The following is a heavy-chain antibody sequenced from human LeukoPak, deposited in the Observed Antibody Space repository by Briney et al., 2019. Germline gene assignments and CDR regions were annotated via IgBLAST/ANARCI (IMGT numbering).Heavy chain of an antibody. D-gene: IGHD3-22*01. Sequence: GGSLRLSCAASGFTFNTYVMHWVRQAPGKGLEWVSLISYDGRNKDYADSVKGRFTISRDNSKNTLYLQMNSLRAEDTAVYYCAKDIPTKMSYDSSGTLDYWGQGTLVTVSS. CDR1: GFTFNTYV. J-gene: IGHJ4*02. CDR2: ISYDGRNK. CDR3: AKDIPTKMSYDSSGTLDY. V-gene: IGHV3-30*04.